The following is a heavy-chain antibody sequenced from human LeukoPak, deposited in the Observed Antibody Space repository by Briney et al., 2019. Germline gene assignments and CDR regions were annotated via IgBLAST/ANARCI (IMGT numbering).Heavy chain of an antibody. CDR2: IYYTGTT. CDR3: ARGAGDDLVSRWTPDLPFDS. Sequence: SETLSLTCTVSGGSIRNRSYYWGWIRQPPGKGLEWIGSIYYTGTTYYNLSLKSRVTISVDLSKNQFSLRVNSVTAADTAVYYCARGAGDDLVSRWTPDLPFDSWGQGTLVTFSS. V-gene: IGHV4-39*07. D-gene: IGHD3-16*01. CDR1: GGSIRNRSYY. J-gene: IGHJ4*02.